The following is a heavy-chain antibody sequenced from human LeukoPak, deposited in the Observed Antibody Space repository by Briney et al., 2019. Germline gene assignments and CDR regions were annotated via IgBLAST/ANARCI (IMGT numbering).Heavy chain of an antibody. CDR2: ILHDGSDT. D-gene: IGHD2-2*01. J-gene: IGHJ4*02. Sequence: GGSLRLSCAASGFTFDRAWMHWVRQAPVKALVWVSHILHDGSDTSYADFVKGRFTISRDNTKNTVFLQMNSLRAEDTATYYCTRGQNYQLRLWGQGTLVTVSS. CDR3: TRGQNYQLRL. CDR1: GFTFDRAW. V-gene: IGHV3-74*03.